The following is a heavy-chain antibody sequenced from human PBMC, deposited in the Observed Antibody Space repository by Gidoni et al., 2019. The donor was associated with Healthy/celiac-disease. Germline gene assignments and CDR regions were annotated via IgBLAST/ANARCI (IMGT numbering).Heavy chain of an antibody. CDR2: INHSGST. CDR3: ARGTLAAVAPRGGGPVAGTYQPSLYGMDV. D-gene: IGHD6-19*01. Sequence: QVQLQQWGAGLLKPSETLSLTCAVYGGSFSGYYWSWIRPPPGQGLVWIGEINHSGSTNYNPSLKSRVTISVDTSKNQFSLKLSSVTAADTAVYYCARGTLAAVAPRGGGPVAGTYQPSLYGMDVWGQGTTVTVSS. V-gene: IGHV4-34*01. J-gene: IGHJ6*02. CDR1: GGSFSGYY.